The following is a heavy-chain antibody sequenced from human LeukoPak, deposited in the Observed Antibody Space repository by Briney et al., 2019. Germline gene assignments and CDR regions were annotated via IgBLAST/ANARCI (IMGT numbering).Heavy chain of an antibody. V-gene: IGHV1-69*13. J-gene: IGHJ5*02. Sequence: VASVKVSCKASRGTFSNNVISWVRQAPGQGLEWMGGIIPIFGTANYAQKFQSRVTITADESTSTAYMELSSLRSEDTAVYYCATTGRYSDGYRKLDPWGQGTLVTVSS. CDR3: ATTGRYSDGYRKLDP. D-gene: IGHD5-18*01. CDR1: RGTFSNNV. CDR2: IIPIFGTA.